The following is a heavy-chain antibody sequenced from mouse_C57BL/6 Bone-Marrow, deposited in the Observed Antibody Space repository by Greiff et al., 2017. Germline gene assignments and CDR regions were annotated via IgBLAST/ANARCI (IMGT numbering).Heavy chain of an antibody. CDR2: IHPNSGST. D-gene: IGHD1-1*01. CDR3: ARSEYYYGSRADY. V-gene: IGHV1-64*01. CDR1: GYTFTSYW. J-gene: IGHJ2*01. Sequence: QVQLQQPGAELVKPGASVKLSCKASGYTFTSYWMHWVKQRPGQGLEWIGMIHPNSGSTNYNEKFQSKATLTVDKSSSTAYMQLSSLTSEDTAVYYGARSEYYYGSRADYWGQGTTLTVSS.